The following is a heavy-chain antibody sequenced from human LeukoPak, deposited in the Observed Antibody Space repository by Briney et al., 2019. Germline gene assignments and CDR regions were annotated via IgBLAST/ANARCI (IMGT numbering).Heavy chain of an antibody. D-gene: IGHD2-21*01. CDR3: AKEFNRGLPDY. CDR2: IGARDGRT. V-gene: IGHV3-23*01. CDR1: GFTFRNYA. J-gene: IGHJ4*02. Sequence: GGSLRLSCAASGFTFRNYAMTWVRQAPGKGLDWVALIGARDGRTYYADPVKGRFTISRDNFKNTLYLQMNSLRAEDTAIYYCAKEFNRGLPDYWGQGTLVTVPS.